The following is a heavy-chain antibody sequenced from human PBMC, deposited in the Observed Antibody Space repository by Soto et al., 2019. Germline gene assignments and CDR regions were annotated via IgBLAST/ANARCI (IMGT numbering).Heavy chain of an antibody. CDR3: ATDQCSGGSCYYT. J-gene: IGHJ5*02. D-gene: IGHD2-15*01. CDR2: ISGSGGST. Sequence: EVQLLESGGGLVQPGGSLRLSCAASGFTFSSYAMSWVRQAPGKGLEWVSAISGSGGSTYYADSVKGRFTISRDNSKNTLYLQMNSLRAEDTAVYYCATDQCSGGSCYYTWGQGTLVTVSS. CDR1: GFTFSSYA. V-gene: IGHV3-23*01.